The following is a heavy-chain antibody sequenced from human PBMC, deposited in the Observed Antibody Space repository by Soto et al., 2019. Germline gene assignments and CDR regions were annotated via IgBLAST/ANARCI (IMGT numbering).Heavy chain of an antibody. CDR2: IIPIFGTA. D-gene: IGHD3-22*01. CDR1: GYTFSRYA. V-gene: IGHV1-69*13. CDR3: ARAASGYYFLPFYDY. J-gene: IGHJ4*02. Sequence: SVKVSCKASGYTFSRYAISWVRQAPGQGLEWMGGIIPIFGTANYAQKFQGRVTITADESTSTAYMELSSLRSEDTAVYYCARAASGYYFLPFYDYWGQGTLVTVSS.